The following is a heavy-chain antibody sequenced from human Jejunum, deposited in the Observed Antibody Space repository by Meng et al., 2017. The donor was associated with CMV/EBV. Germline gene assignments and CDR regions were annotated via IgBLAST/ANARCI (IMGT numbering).Heavy chain of an antibody. CDR2: IRGDDST. D-gene: IGHD4-11*01. CDR1: GFSVRTNY. Sequence: SGFSVRTNYMSWVRQAPGKGLEWVSFIRGDDSTSYTDSVQGRFTISRDNSKNTVYLQMNSLRAEDTAVYYCARACRQVSNCYLDSWGQGIQVTVSS. CDR3: ARACRQVSNCYLDS. V-gene: IGHV3-53*01. J-gene: IGHJ4*02.